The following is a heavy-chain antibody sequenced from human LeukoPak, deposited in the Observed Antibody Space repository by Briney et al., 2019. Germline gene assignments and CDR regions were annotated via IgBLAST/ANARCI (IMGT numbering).Heavy chain of an antibody. V-gene: IGHV3-23*01. D-gene: IGHD6-19*01. J-gene: IGHJ4*02. Sequence: GGPLRLSCAASGFTFSSYAMSWVRLAPGKGLEWVSAISGSGGSTYYADSVKGRFTISRDNSKNTLYLQMNSLRAEDTAVYYCAKGRSVAGYDYWGQGTLVTVSS. CDR1: GFTFSSYA. CDR2: ISGSGGST. CDR3: AKGRSVAGYDY.